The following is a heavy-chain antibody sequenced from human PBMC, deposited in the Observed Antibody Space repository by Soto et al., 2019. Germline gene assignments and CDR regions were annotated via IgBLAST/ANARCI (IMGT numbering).Heavy chain of an antibody. CDR3: ARRWGEALDY. CDR1: GGSLSSYY. J-gene: IGHJ4*02. V-gene: IGHV4-59*08. D-gene: IGHD3-16*01. Sequence: QVQLQESGPGLVKPSETLSLTCTVSGGSLSSYYWSWIRQPPGKGLEWIGYIYYSGSTNYNPSLKSRVTISVDTSKNQFSLGLMSVTAADTAVYYCARRWGEALDYWGQGTLVTVSS. CDR2: IYYSGST.